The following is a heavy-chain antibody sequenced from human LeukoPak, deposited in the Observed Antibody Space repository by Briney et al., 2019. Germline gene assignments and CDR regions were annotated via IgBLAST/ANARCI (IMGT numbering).Heavy chain of an antibody. CDR3: AKSGDWRAGGYFQH. CDR2: ISWNSGSI. V-gene: IGHV3-9*01. J-gene: IGHJ1*01. Sequence: GRSLRLSCAASGFTFDDYAMHWVRQAPGKGLEWVSGISWNSGSIGYADSVKGRFTISRDNAKNSLYLQMNSLRAEDTALYYCAKSGDWRAGGYFQHWGQDTLVTVSS. CDR1: GFTFDDYA. D-gene: IGHD2-21*02.